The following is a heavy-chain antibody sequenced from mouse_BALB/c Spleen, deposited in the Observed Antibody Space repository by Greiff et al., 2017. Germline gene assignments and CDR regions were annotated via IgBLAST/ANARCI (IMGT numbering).Heavy chain of an antibody. Sequence: QVQLQQSGAELARPGASVKMSCKASGYTFTSYTMHWVKQRPGQGLEWIGYINPSSGYTNYNQKFKDKATLTADKSSSTAYMQLSSLTSEDSAVYYCAREKDYDLFAYWGQGTLVTVSA. CDR3: AREKDYDLFAY. D-gene: IGHD2-4*01. J-gene: IGHJ3*01. CDR2: INPSSGYT. V-gene: IGHV1-4*01. CDR1: GYTFTSYT.